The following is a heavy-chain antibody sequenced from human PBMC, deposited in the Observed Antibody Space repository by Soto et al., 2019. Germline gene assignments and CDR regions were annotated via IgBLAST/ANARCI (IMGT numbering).Heavy chain of an antibody. D-gene: IGHD6-19*01. CDR1: GVSLSTPAVR. CDR2: IYWDDDR. J-gene: IGHJ6*02. V-gene: IGHV2-5*02. CDR3: ASGIVVPGTDYYAMDV. Sequence: QTTLKESGPTLVKPTQTLTLTCTVSGVSLSTPAVRVGWIRQPPGKALEWLAVIYWDDDRRYSPSLKSRLTITKDTSKNQVVLSMTPMDPVDTATYYCASGIVVPGTDYYAMDVWGQGTTVAVSS.